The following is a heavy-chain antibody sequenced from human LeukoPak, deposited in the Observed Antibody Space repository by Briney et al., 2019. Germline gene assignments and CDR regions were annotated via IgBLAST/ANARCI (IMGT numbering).Heavy chain of an antibody. CDR3: ARRALYCSSTSCGDY. V-gene: IGHV4-59*08. CDR1: GGSTSSYY. J-gene: IGHJ4*02. Sequence: KPSETLSLTCTVSGGSTSSYYWSWMRQPPGKGLEWIGYIYYSGSTNYNPSLKSRVTISVDTSKNQFSLKLSSVTAADTAVYYCARRALYCSSTSCGDYWGQGTLVTVSS. CDR2: IYYSGST. D-gene: IGHD2-2*01.